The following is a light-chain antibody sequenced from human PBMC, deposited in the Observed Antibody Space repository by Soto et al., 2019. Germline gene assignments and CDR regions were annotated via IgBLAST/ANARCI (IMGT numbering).Light chain of an antibody. Sequence: DIQMTQSPSTLSASVGDRVTITCRASQSISSWLAWYQQKPGKAPXLLIYDASSLESGVPSRFSGSVSGTDFTLTIRSLQTDDFANYYGQQSYTTPPITFGQGTRLEIK. CDR1: QSISSW. CDR2: DAS. V-gene: IGKV1-5*01. CDR3: QQSYTTPPIT. J-gene: IGKJ5*01.